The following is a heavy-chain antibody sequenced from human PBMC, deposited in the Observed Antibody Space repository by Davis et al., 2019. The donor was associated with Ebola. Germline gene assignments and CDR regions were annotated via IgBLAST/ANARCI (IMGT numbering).Heavy chain of an antibody. Sequence: HTGGSLRLSCAASGFTFSNYWMHWVRQAPGKGLVWVSRINSDGSSTSYADSVKGRFTISRDNAKNMLYLQKNSLRAEDTAVYYCARGSRVLGYGMDVWGQGTTVTVSS. CDR3: ARGSRVLGYGMDV. CDR2: INSDGSST. V-gene: IGHV3-74*01. CDR1: GFTFSNYW. J-gene: IGHJ6*02. D-gene: IGHD3-16*01.